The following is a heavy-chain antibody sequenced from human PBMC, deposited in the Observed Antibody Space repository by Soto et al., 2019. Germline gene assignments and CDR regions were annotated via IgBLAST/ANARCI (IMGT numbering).Heavy chain of an antibody. Sequence: VQLVESGGGLVQPGGSLRLSCVASEFPFSTYWMHWVRQAPGKGLMWVARIDTTGSTTTYADSVQGRFTISRDNAKNTMYLQMNSVRDEDTAIYFCASVSAAQYYYGMDAWGQGTKVTVS. CDR1: EFPFSTYW. CDR3: ASVSAAQYYYGMDA. D-gene: IGHD2-15*01. J-gene: IGHJ6*02. V-gene: IGHV3-74*01. CDR2: IDTTGSTT.